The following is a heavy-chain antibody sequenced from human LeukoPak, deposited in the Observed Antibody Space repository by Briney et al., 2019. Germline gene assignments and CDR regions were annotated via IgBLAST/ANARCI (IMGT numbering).Heavy chain of an antibody. CDR2: ISSSSSYI. CDR3: ARDAPRLRVKPCSSTPYPDAFDI. J-gene: IGHJ3*02. CDR1: GFTFSSYS. Sequence: GGSLRLSCAASGFTFSSYSMNWVRQAPGKGLEWVSSISSSSSYIYYADSVKGRFTISRDNAKNSLYLQMNSLRAEDTAVYYCARDAPRLRVKPCSSTPYPDAFDIWGQGTMVTVSS. V-gene: IGHV3-21*01. D-gene: IGHD2-21*02.